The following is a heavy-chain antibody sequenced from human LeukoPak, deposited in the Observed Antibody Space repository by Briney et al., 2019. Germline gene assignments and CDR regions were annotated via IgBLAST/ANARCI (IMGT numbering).Heavy chain of an antibody. CDR3: ARAALRLFQTLDY. Sequence: GGSLRLSCAASGFTFSDYYMSWFRQAPGKGLEWVSYISSSGSTIYYADSVKGRFTISRDNAKNSLYLQMNSLRAEDTAVYYCARAALRLFQTLDYWGQGTLVTVSS. D-gene: IGHD3-22*01. CDR2: ISSSGSTI. J-gene: IGHJ4*02. CDR1: GFTFSDYY. V-gene: IGHV3-11*01.